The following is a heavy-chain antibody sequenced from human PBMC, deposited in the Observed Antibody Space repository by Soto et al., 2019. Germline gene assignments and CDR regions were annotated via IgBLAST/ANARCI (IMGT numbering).Heavy chain of an antibody. J-gene: IGHJ6*02. Sequence: EVQLVESGGGLVQPGGSLRLSCAASRFTFSTYWMSWVRQAPGKGLEWVANIKQDGGEKYYVDSVKGRFTISRDNAKNSVYLQMNSLRAEDTAVYYCARVRMTANYYYYGMDVWGQGTTVTVSS. CDR1: RFTFSTYW. CDR2: IKQDGGEK. CDR3: ARVRMTANYYYYGMDV. D-gene: IGHD2-21*02. V-gene: IGHV3-7*03.